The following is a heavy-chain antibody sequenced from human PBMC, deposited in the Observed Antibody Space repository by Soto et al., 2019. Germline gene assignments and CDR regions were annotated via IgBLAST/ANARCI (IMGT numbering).Heavy chain of an antibody. V-gene: IGHV4-30-4*01. CDR3: ARDVEYSSPLGMDV. Sequence: SETLSLTCTFSGGSISSGDYYWSWIRQPPGKGLEWIGYIYYSGSTYYNPSLKSRVTISVDTSKNQFSLKLSSVTAADTAVYYCARDVEYSSPLGMDVWGQGTTVTVSS. CDR2: IYYSGST. CDR1: GGSISSGDYY. J-gene: IGHJ6*02. D-gene: IGHD6-6*01.